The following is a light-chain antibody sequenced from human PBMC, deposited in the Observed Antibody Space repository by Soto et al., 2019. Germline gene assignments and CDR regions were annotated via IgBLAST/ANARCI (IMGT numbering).Light chain of an antibody. CDR3: CSYAGSYV. V-gene: IGLV2-11*01. J-gene: IGLJ1*01. CDR1: SSDVGGYNY. CDR2: DVN. Sequence: QSALTQPRSVSGYPGQSVTISCTGSSSDVGGYNYVSWYQQHPGKAPKLMISDVNKRPSGVPDRFSGSKSGNTASLTISGLQAEDEADYYCCSYAGSYVFGTGTKVTVL.